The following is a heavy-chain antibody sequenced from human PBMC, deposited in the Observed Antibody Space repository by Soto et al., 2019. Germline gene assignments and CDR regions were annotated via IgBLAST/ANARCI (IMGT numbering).Heavy chain of an antibody. Sequence: RLSCAASGFTFDDYAMHWVRQAPGKGLEWVSGISWNSGSIGYADSVKGRFTISRDNAKNSLYLQMNSLRAEDTALYYCAKDTQYSYGSSPFDYWGQGTLVTVSS. D-gene: IGHD5-18*01. CDR2: ISWNSGSI. J-gene: IGHJ4*02. V-gene: IGHV3-9*01. CDR3: AKDTQYSYGSSPFDY. CDR1: GFTFDDYA.